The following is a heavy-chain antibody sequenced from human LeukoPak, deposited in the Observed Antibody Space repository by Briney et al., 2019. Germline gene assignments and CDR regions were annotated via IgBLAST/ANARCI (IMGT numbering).Heavy chain of an antibody. CDR3: AKDLFLFLGPNWFDP. D-gene: IGHD3-10*02. CDR2: ISSSSSYI. J-gene: IGHJ5*02. Sequence: GGSLRLSCAASGFTFSSYSMNWVRQAPGKGLEWVSSISSSSSYIYYADSVKGRFTISRDNAKNSLYLQMNSLRAEDTAVYYCAKDLFLFLGPNWFDPWGQGTLVTVSS. V-gene: IGHV3-21*01. CDR1: GFTFSSYS.